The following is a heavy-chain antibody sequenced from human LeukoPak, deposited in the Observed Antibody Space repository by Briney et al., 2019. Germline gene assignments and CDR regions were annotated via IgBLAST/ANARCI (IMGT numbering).Heavy chain of an antibody. J-gene: IGHJ4*02. CDR3: ARLSGGELLSDY. CDR2: IYTSGST. CDR1: GGSISSGSYY. Sequence: PSQTLSLTCTVSGGSISSGSYYWSWIRQPAGKGLEWIGRIYTSGSTNYNPSLKSRVTISVDTSKNQFSLKLSSVTAADTAVYYCARLSGGELLSDYWGQGTLVTVSS. V-gene: IGHV4-61*02. D-gene: IGHD1-26*01.